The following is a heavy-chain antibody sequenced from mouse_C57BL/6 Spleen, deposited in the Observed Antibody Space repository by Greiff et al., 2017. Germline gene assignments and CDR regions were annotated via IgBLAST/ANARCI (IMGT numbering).Heavy chain of an antibody. CDR3: ARSEAYYSNFAWFAY. D-gene: IGHD2-5*01. J-gene: IGHJ3*01. CDR1: GYTFTSYW. V-gene: IGHV1-59*01. Sequence: QVQLQQPGAELVRPGTSVKLSCKASGYTFTSYWMHWVKQRPGQGLEWIGVIDPSDSYTNYNQKFKGKATLTVDTSSSTAYMQLSSLTSEDSAVYYCARSEAYYSNFAWFAYWGQGTLVTVSA. CDR2: IDPSDSYT.